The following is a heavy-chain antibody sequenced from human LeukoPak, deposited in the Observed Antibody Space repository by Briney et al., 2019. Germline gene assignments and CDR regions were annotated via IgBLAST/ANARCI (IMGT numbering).Heavy chain of an antibody. CDR2: ISGSGGGT. V-gene: IGHV3-23*01. D-gene: IGHD6-19*01. CDR1: GFTFSDYY. CDR3: AHNEWLVEAN. Sequence: PGGSLRLSCAASGFTFSDYYMSWIRQAPGKGLEWVSAISGSGGGTYYADSVKGRFTISRDNSKNTLYLQMNSLRAEDTAVYYCAHNEWLVEANWGQGTLVTVSS. J-gene: IGHJ4*02.